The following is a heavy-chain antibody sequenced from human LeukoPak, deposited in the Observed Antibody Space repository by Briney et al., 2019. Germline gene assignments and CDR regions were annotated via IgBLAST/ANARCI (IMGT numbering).Heavy chain of an antibody. CDR1: GGSFSGYY. CDR3: ASITMVRGVPRFDP. CDR2: INHSGST. D-gene: IGHD3-10*01. J-gene: IGHJ5*02. Sequence: SETLSLTSAVYGGSFSGYYCSWIRQPPGKGLEWIGEINHSGSTNYNPSLKSRVTISVDTSKNQFSLKLSSVTAADTAVYYCASITMVRGVPRFDPWGQGTLVTVSS. V-gene: IGHV4-34*01.